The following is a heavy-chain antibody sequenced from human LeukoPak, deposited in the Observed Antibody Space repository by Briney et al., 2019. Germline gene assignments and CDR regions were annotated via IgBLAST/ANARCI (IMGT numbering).Heavy chain of an antibody. CDR3: AKEKTPVTMIVVVTLNYFDY. CDR1: GFTVSSNY. CDR2: IYRGGST. D-gene: IGHD3-22*01. Sequence: GGSLRLSCAASGFTVSSNYMSWVRQAPGKGLEWVSVIYRGGSTYYADSVKGRFTISRDNSKNTLYLQMNSLRAEDTAVYYCAKEKTPVTMIVVVTLNYFDYWGQGTLVTVSS. V-gene: IGHV3-53*01. J-gene: IGHJ4*02.